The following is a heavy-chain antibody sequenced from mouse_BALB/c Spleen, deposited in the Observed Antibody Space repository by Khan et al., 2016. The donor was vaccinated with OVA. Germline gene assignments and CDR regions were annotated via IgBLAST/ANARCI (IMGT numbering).Heavy chain of an antibody. J-gene: IGHJ1*01. V-gene: IGHV3-6*02. CDR3: ARGGLVGPYWYFDV. Sequence: EVQLQESGPGLVKPSQSLSLTCSVTGYSITSGYSWNWIRQFPGNKLEWMGYITYDGSNNFNPSLKNRFSITRDTSKNQFFLKLNSVTTDDTATYYCARGGLVGPYWYFDVWGAGTTVTVSS. D-gene: IGHD1-1*01. CDR2: ITYDGSN. CDR1: GYSITSGYS.